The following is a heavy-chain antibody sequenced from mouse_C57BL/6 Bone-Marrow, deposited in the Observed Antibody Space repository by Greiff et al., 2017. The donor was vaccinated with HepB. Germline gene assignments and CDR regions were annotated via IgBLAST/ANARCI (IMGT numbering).Heavy chain of an antibody. D-gene: IGHD2-10*01. CDR2: IDPSDSYT. CDR3: ATYDDPAWFAY. CDR1: GYTFTSYW. V-gene: IGHV1-50*01. Sequence: QVQLQQPGAELVKPGASVKLSCKASGYTFTSYWMQWVKQRPGQGLEWIGEIDPSDSYTNYNQKFKGKATLTVDTSSSTAYMQLSSLTSEDSAVYYCATYDDPAWFAYWGQGTLVTVSA. J-gene: IGHJ3*01.